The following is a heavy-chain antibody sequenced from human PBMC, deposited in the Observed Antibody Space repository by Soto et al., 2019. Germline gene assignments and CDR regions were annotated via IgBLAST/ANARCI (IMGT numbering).Heavy chain of an antibody. CDR3: AREGPYYYGMDV. CDR2: IDYSGST. Sequence: SETLSLTCTVSGDSITNTDYYWNWIRQSPGKGLEWIGSIDYSGSTYYNPSLKSRVIISADTSKNQFSLKLRSVTAADTALYFCAREGPYYYGMDVWAQGTTVTVSS. J-gene: IGHJ6*02. V-gene: IGHV4-30-4*01. CDR1: GDSITNTDYY.